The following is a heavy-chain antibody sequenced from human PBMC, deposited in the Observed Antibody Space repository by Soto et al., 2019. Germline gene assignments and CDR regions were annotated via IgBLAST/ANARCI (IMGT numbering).Heavy chain of an antibody. Sequence: EVQLVESGGGLVQPGGSLRLSCAASGFTIGDYWMSWVRQAPGKGLEWVANIKEDGSEKYYVDSVKGRFTISRDSAKNSMYLQINSLRGEDTAVYYCARTIVVVVPDNVGHWGQGTLVTVSS. CDR1: GFTIGDYW. CDR2: IKEDGSEK. J-gene: IGHJ4*02. D-gene: IGHD3-22*01. CDR3: ARTIVVVVPDNVGH. V-gene: IGHV3-7*01.